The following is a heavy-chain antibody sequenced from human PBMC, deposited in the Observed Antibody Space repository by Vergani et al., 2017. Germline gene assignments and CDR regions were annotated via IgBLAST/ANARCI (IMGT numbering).Heavy chain of an antibody. Sequence: QLQLQESGPGLVKPSETLSLTCTVSGGSISSSSYYWGWIRQPPGKGLEWIGSIYYSGSTYYNPSLKNRVTISVDTSKNQFALKLGSVTAADTAVYYCASSLYLCFDYWGQGTLVTVSS. CDR2: IYYSGST. CDR3: ASSLYLCFDY. CDR1: GGSISSSSYY. D-gene: IGHD2-2*02. V-gene: IGHV4-39*01. J-gene: IGHJ4*02.